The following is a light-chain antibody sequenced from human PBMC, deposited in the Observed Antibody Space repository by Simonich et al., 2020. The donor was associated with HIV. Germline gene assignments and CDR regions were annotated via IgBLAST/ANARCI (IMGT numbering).Light chain of an antibody. CDR2: DAF. V-gene: IGKV3-11*01. Sequence: EIVLTQSPATLSLSPGERATLACRASQSVSTYLAWYQQKPGQAPRLLTYDAFNRATGIPARFSCRGSGTDFTLTISSLQSEDFAVYYCQQYNNWPPYTFGQGTRLEIK. J-gene: IGKJ2*01. CDR3: QQYNNWPPYT. CDR1: QSVSTY.